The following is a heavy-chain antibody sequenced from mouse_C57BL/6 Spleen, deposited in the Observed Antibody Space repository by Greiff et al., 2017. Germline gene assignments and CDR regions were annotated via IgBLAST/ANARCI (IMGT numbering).Heavy chain of an antibody. CDR1: GYTFTSYW. J-gene: IGHJ3*01. V-gene: IGHV1-69*01. Sequence: VQLKESGAELVMPGASVKLSCTASGYTFTSYWMHWVQQRPGHGLEWIGEIDPSDSYTKYTQKLQYKSTLTVDKSSSTAYMQLSRLTSDDSAVYDCARKGYYDRFAYWGQGTLVTVSA. D-gene: IGHD2-4*01. CDR3: ARKGYYDRFAY. CDR2: IDPSDSYT.